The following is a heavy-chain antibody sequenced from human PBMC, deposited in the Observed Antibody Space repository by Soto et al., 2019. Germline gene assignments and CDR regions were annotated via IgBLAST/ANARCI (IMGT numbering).Heavy chain of an antibody. CDR1: GFTIMIYS. D-gene: IGHD3-9*01. V-gene: IGHV3-30-3*01. CDR2: ISYNVSNK. J-gene: IGHJ4*02. Sequence: GWSQRVSPSASGFTIMIYSILWFRPSPFNRLKWVAVISYNVSNKYYADSVEGVFTIFRDNYKNRLYLQMDRMRAEDTAVYYCARPQHSNYDILTGSHFDYWGQRTLVTVS. CDR3: ARPQHSNYDILTGSHFDY.